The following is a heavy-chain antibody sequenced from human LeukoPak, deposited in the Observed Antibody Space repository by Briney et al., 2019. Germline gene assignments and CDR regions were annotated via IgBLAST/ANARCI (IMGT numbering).Heavy chain of an antibody. CDR1: GFTFSSFA. Sequence: PGGSLRLPCAASGFTFSSFAMTWVRQAPGTGLEWVSTLRSNGDTAYNADSVKGRFTISRDNSKNTVYLQMNILRVEDTAIYYCARGQELDDGVFDSWGQGTLVTVSA. V-gene: IGHV3-23*01. D-gene: IGHD1-1*01. CDR2: LRSNGDTA. CDR3: ARGQELDDGVFDS. J-gene: IGHJ4*02.